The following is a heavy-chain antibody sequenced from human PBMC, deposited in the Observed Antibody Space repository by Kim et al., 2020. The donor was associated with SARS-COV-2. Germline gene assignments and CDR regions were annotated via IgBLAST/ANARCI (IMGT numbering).Heavy chain of an antibody. CDR3: AREMYYYDSSGYSYY. V-gene: IGHV1-69*02. Sequence: SVKVSCKASGGTFSSYTISWVRQAPGQGLEWMGRIIPILGIANYAQKFQGRVTITADKSTSTAYMELSSLRSADTAVYYCAREMYYYDSSGYSYYWGQGTLVTVSS. D-gene: IGHD3-22*01. CDR1: GGTFSSYT. J-gene: IGHJ4*02. CDR2: IIPILGIA.